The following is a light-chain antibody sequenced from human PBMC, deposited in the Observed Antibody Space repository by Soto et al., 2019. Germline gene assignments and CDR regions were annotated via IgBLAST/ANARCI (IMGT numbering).Light chain of an antibody. CDR3: QQSYSTPIT. CDR2: VAS. V-gene: IGKV1-39*01. Sequence: IQVTQSTSSLSASVGDRVTITCRASQSISRYLNWYQQKPGKAPNLLIYVASSLQSEVPSRFSGSGSGTDFTLTITSLQPEDFATYYCQQSYSTPITFGQGTRLEIK. J-gene: IGKJ5*01. CDR1: QSISRY.